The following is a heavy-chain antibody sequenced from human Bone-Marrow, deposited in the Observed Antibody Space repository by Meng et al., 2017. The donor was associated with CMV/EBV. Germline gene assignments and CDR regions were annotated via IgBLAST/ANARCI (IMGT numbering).Heavy chain of an antibody. D-gene: IGHD4-23*01. V-gene: IGHV1-8*02. CDR1: GYTFTSYD. CDR3: ARNEVYGGNDAFDI. J-gene: IGHJ3*02. CDR2: MNPNSGNT. Sequence: ASVKVSCKASGYTFTSYDINWVRQATGQGLEWMGWMNPNSGNTGYAQKFQGRVTMTRNTTISTDYMEMSSLRSEDTAVYYCARNEVYGGNDAFDIWGQGTMVTVSS.